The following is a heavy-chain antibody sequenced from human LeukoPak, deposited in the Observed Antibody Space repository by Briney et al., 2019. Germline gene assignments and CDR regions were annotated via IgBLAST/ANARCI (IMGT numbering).Heavy chain of an antibody. CDR3: ARSARESWGYAFDI. Sequence: SETLSLTCTVSGGSIGSYYWSWIRQPPGKGLEWIGCIYYSGSTNYNPSLKSRVTISVDTSKNQFSLKLSSVTAADTAVYYCARSARESWGYAFDIWGQGTMVTVSS. V-gene: IGHV4-59*01. J-gene: IGHJ3*02. CDR2: IYYSGST. D-gene: IGHD7-27*01. CDR1: GGSIGSYY.